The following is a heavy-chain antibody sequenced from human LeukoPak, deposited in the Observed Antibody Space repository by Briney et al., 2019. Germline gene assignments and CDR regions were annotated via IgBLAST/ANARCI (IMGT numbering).Heavy chain of an antibody. Sequence: GGSLRLSCAASGFTFSSYAMHWVRQAPGKGLERVAVISYDGSNKYYADSVKGRFTISRDNSKNTLYLQMNSPRAEDTAVYYCARGRGVYDFWSGYFVYWGQGTLVTVSS. CDR1: GFTFSSYA. CDR2: ISYDGSNK. CDR3: ARGRGVYDFWSGYFVY. V-gene: IGHV3-30*04. J-gene: IGHJ4*02. D-gene: IGHD3-3*01.